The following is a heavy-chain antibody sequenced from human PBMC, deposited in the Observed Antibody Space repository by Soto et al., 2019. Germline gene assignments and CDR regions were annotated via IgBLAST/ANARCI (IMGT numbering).Heavy chain of an antibody. CDR1: GYTFSNYG. CDR3: ARDWYFYGSGSPNHMDV. J-gene: IGHJ6*03. CDR2: ISAHNGKS. Sequence: QVQLVQSGDEMRKPGASVKVSCQASGYTFSNYGITWVRQAPGQGLEWMGWISAHNGKSKYAQSLQGRLTLTTDTSTSTAYMELRSLRSDDTAVYYGARDWYFYGSGSPNHMDVWGKGTTVSVSS. D-gene: IGHD3-10*01. V-gene: IGHV1-18*01.